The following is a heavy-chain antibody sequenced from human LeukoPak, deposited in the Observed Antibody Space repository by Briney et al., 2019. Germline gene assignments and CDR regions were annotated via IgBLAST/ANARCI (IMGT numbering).Heavy chain of an antibody. D-gene: IGHD5-12*01. CDR2: ISPGGGPT. CDR3: AKDGAWLRFDD. CDR1: GFTFSSYS. J-gene: IGHJ4*02. V-gene: IGHV3-23*01. Sequence: PGRSLRLSCAASGFTFSSYSMNWVRQAPGKGLEWVSGISPGGGPTYYADSVKGRFTISRDDSKNTLFLQMKNLRAEDTAVYFCAKDGAWLRFDDWGQGTLVTVSS.